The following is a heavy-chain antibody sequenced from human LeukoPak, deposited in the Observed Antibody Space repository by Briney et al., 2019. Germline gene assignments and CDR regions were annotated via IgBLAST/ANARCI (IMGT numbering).Heavy chain of an antibody. J-gene: IGHJ4*02. CDR2: INWNGGST. CDR1: GFTFDDYG. Sequence: GGSLRLSCAASGFTFDDYGMSWVRQAPGKGLEWVSGINWNGGSTGYADSVKGRFTISRDNAKNSLYLQTNSLRAEDTALYHCARDRGLGAPDYWGQGTLVTVSS. D-gene: IGHD3-16*01. CDR3: ARDRGLGAPDY. V-gene: IGHV3-20*01.